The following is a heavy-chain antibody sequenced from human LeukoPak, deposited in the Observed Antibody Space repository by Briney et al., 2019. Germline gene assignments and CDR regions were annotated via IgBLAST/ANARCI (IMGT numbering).Heavy chain of an antibody. Sequence: GGSLRLSCVASGFTFSSYGMSWIRQAPGKGLEWVSYIRSGGDSIYYADSVKGRFTTSRDNAKTSLYLQMSSLRDEDTAVYYCAAGLEMGYWGQGTLVTVSS. CDR3: AAGLEMGY. CDR2: IRSGGDSI. V-gene: IGHV3-48*02. J-gene: IGHJ4*02. D-gene: IGHD3-3*01. CDR1: GFTFSSYG.